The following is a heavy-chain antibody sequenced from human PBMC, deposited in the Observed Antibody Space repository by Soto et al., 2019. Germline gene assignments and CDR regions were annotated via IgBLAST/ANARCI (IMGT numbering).Heavy chain of an antibody. CDR3: ARRDTSGFLRYSDI. V-gene: IGHV1-18*04. D-gene: IGHD3-3*01. Sequence: QVQLVQSGGEVKKPGASVKVSCKASGYTFNSYGITWVRQAPGQGLEWVGWISAYNGVTNYARELQGRVTMTTDTPTSTAYMELRSLTSEDTALYYCARRDTSGFLRYSDIWGQGTLVTVSS. CDR1: GYTFNSYG. CDR2: ISAYNGVT. J-gene: IGHJ1*01.